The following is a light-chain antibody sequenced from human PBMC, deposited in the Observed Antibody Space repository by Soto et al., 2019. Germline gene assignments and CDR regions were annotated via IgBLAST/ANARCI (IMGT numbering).Light chain of an antibody. CDR1: QSVLYSSNRENF. Sequence: DIVMTQSPDSLAVSLGERATINCKSSQSVLYSSNRENFLAWYQQKPGQPPKLLIYWASTRESGVPDRFSGSGSGTDFTLTISSLQAEDVAVSYCQQYYSTPRTFGQGTKVEIK. CDR3: QQYYSTPRT. V-gene: IGKV4-1*01. J-gene: IGKJ1*01. CDR2: WAS.